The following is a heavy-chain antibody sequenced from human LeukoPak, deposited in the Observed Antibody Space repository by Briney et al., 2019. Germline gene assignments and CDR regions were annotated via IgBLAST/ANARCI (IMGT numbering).Heavy chain of an antibody. D-gene: IGHD2-15*01. Sequence: SETLSLTCTVSGGSISSYYWSWIRQPPGKGLEWIGYIYYSGSTNYNPSLKSRVTISMDTPKNQVSLNLSSVTAADTAFYYCARDPGSCSGGSCSFYWYFDLWGRGTLVSVSS. CDR2: IYYSGST. V-gene: IGHV4-59*01. CDR3: ARDPGSCSGGSCSFYWYFDL. CDR1: GGSISSYY. J-gene: IGHJ2*01.